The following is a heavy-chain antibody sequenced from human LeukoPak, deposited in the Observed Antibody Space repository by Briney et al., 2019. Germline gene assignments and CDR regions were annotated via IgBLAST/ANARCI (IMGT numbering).Heavy chain of an antibody. CDR1: GYTLTELS. CDR2: FDPEDGET. J-gene: IGHJ4*02. Sequence: EASVKVSCKVSGYTLTELSMHWVRQAPGKGLEWMGGFDPEDGETIYAQKFQGRVTMTEDTSTDTAYMELSSLRSEDTAVYYCARALPLRQLVHFDYWGQGTLVTVSS. CDR3: ARALPLRQLVHFDY. D-gene: IGHD6-13*01. V-gene: IGHV1-24*01.